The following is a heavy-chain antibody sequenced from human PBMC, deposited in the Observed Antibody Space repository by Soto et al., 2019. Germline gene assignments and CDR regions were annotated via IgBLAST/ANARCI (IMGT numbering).Heavy chain of an antibody. CDR3: AKEGVPDARLGWCDH. Sequence: KPSETLSLTCTVSGGSISSYYWSWIRQPPGKGLEWIGYIYYSGSTNYNPSLKSRVTISVDTSKNQFSLKLSSVTAADTAVYYCAKEGVPDARLGWCDHGGQGTLVTVAS. V-gene: IGHV4-59*01. D-gene: IGHD2-2*01. J-gene: IGHJ5*02. CDR1: GGSISSYY. CDR2: IYYSGST.